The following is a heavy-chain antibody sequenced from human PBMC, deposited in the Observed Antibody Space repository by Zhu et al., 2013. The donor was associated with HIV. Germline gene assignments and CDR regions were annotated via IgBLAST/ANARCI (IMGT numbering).Heavy chain of an antibody. D-gene: IGHD3-10*01. V-gene: IGHV1-2*02. CDR1: GYTFNGFH. CDR2: INSNSGGS. J-gene: IGHJ3*02. CDR3: ARDLGVRGVLRNAFDI. Sequence: QVQLVQSGAEVKKPGASVKVSCKAFGYTFNGFHIHWVRQAPGQGLQWVGWINSNSGGSHFSKNFQDRVALTRDTSTTTVYMDLSGLRSDDTGVYYCARDLGVRGVLRNAFDIWGQGXWSPFLQ.